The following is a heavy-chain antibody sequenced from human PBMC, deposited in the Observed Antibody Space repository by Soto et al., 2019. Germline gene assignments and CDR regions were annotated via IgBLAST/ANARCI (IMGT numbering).Heavy chain of an antibody. CDR1: GGSLSSYY. CDR2: IYTSGST. Sequence: PSETLSLTCTVSGGSLSSYYWSWIRQPAGNGLEWIGRIYTSGSTNYNPSLKSRVTMSVDTSKNQFSLKLSSVTAADTAVYYCARSREQGGYGMDVWGQGTTVTVSS. V-gene: IGHV4-4*07. CDR3: ARSREQGGYGMDV. J-gene: IGHJ6*02. D-gene: IGHD3-16*01.